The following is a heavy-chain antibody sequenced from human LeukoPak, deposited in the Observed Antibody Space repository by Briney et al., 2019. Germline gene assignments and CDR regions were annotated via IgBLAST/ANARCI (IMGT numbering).Heavy chain of an antibody. J-gene: IGHJ3*02. D-gene: IGHD3-10*01. CDR2: FIGKGGST. V-gene: IGHV3-64D*09. Sequence: GGSLRPSCSAPGSTFRTYAMHLGPQAPGKGLEYGSAFIGKGGSTYYADSAKGRFTISRKNSKNTLYLQISSLRAEDTAVYYCVKDTRSVGSWAALDIWGQGTMVTVSS. CDR1: GSTFRTYA. CDR3: VKDTRSVGSWAALDI.